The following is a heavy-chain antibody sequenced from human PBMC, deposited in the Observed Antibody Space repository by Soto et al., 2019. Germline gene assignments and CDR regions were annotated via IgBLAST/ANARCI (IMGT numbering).Heavy chain of an antibody. J-gene: IGHJ6*02. CDR1: GGSFSGYY. Sequence: PSETLSLTCAVYGGSFSGYYWSWIRQPPGKGLEWIGEINHSGSTNDNPSLKSRVTISVDTSKNQFSLKLSSVTAADTAVYYCARDPEWELRPYGMDVWGQGTTVTVSS. V-gene: IGHV4-34*01. CDR3: ARDPEWELRPYGMDV. CDR2: INHSGST. D-gene: IGHD1-26*01.